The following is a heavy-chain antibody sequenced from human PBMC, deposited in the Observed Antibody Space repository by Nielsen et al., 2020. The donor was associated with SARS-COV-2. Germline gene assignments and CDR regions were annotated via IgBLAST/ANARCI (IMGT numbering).Heavy chain of an antibody. V-gene: IGHV1-18*04. Sequence: VKVSCKASGYTFTSYGISWVRQAPGQGLEWMGWISAYNGNTNYAQKLQGRVTMTTDTSTSTTYMELRSPRSDDTAVYYCARLEYSSSLVDYWGQGTLVTVSS. D-gene: IGHD6-6*01. J-gene: IGHJ4*02. CDR1: GYTFTSYG. CDR2: ISAYNGNT. CDR3: ARLEYSSSLVDY.